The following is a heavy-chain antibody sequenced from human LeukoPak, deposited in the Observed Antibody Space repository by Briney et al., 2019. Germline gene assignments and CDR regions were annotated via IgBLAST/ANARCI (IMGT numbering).Heavy chain of an antibody. J-gene: IGHJ6*03. V-gene: IGHV4-4*07. Sequence: SETLSLTCAVYGGSFSGYYWSWIRQPAGKGLEWIGRIYTSGSTNYNPSLKSRVTMSVDTSKNQFSLKLSSVTAADTAVYYCARDHYYDSSGYYWSGSYYYSMDVWGKGTTVTISS. CDR1: GGSFSGYY. D-gene: IGHD3-22*01. CDR3: ARDHYYDSSGYYWSGSYYYSMDV. CDR2: IYTSGST.